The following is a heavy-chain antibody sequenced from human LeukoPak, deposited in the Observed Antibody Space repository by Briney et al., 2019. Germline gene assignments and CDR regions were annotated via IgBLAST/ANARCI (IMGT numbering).Heavy chain of an antibody. J-gene: IGHJ4*02. CDR3: ARGSTYYDSSGQVPFDY. Sequence: RGSLRLSCAASGFTLSSYSMNWVRQAPGKGLEWGSYISGSSSTIYYAHTVKGQFTISRDNGKNTLYLQMNSLRAEDTAVYYCARGSTYYDSSGQVPFDYWGQGTLVTVSS. CDR1: GFTLSSYS. V-gene: IGHV3-48*01. CDR2: ISGSSSTI. D-gene: IGHD3-22*01.